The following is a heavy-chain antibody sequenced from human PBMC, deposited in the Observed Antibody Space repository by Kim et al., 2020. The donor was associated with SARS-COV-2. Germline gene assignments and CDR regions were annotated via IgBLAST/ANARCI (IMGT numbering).Heavy chain of an antibody. J-gene: IGHJ6*02. CDR2: INPSGGST. CDR1: GYTFTSYY. V-gene: IGHV1-46*01. D-gene: IGHD6-13*01. CDR3: ARASSWSSWYALHYGMDV. Sequence: ASVKVSCKASGYTFTSYYMHWVRQAPGQGLEWMGIINPSGGSTSYAQKFQGRVTMTRDTSTSTVYMELSSLRSEDTTVYYCARASSWSSWYALHYGMDVWGQGTTVTVSS.